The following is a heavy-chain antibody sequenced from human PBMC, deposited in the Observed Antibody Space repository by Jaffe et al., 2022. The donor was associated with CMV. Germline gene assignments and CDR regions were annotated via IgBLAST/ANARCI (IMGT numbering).Heavy chain of an antibody. Sequence: QVQLQQWGAGLLKPSETLSLTCAVYGGSFSGYYWSWIRQPPGKGLEWIGEINHSGSTNYNPSLKSRVTISVDTSKNQFSLKLSSVTAADTAVYYCARAFRPSANFDLWGRGTLVTVSS. CDR3: ARAFRPSANFDL. CDR1: GGSFSGYY. J-gene: IGHJ2*01. D-gene: IGHD6-6*01. CDR2: INHSGST. V-gene: IGHV4-34*01.